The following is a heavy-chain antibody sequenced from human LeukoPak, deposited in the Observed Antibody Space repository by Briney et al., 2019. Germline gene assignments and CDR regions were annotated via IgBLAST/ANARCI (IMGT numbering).Heavy chain of an antibody. CDR2: IKHDGTEK. Sequence: GGSLRLSCAASGFIFSNYFMSWVRQTPGKGLEWVASIKHDGTEKYYVDSVKGRFTISRDNARNSLYLQINSLRAEDTAVYYCATDRGWRTGGYYLYYFEYWGQGTLVTVSS. V-gene: IGHV3-7*01. CDR1: GFIFSNYF. D-gene: IGHD2-8*02. CDR3: ATDRGWRTGGYYLYYFEY. J-gene: IGHJ4*02.